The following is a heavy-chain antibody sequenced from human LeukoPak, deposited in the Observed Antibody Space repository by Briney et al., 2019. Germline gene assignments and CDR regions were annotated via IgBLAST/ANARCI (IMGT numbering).Heavy chain of an antibody. D-gene: IGHD1-26*01. V-gene: IGHV3-30-3*01. CDR1: GFTFSTYV. CDR3: ARVSSVGATREFDY. J-gene: IGHJ4*02. Sequence: GRSLRLSCAASGFTFSTYVMHWVRQAPGKGLEWVAVISYDGVNKYYADSVKGRFTISRDDSKNTVYLQMSSLRVEDTAVYYCARVSSVGATREFDYWGQGTLVTVSS. CDR2: ISYDGVNK.